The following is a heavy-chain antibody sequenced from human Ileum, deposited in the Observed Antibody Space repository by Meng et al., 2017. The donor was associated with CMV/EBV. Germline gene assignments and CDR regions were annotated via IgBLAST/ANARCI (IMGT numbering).Heavy chain of an antibody. J-gene: IGHJ4*02. CDR1: GYTFTSYG. D-gene: IGHD2-8*01. CDR3: AKGYCTNGVCAGVV. V-gene: IGHV1-18*01. CDR2: ISAYNGNT. Sequence: ASVKVSCKASGYTFTSYGISWVRQAPGQGLEGMGWISAYNGNTNYAQKLQGRVTMTTDTSTSTAYMELRSLRSDDTAVYYCAKGYCTNGVCAGVVWGQGTLVTVSS.